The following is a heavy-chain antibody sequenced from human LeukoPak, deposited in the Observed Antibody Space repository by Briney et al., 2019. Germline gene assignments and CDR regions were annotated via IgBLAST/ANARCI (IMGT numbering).Heavy chain of an antibody. Sequence: ASVTVSCEVSGYTLTELSMHWVRQAPGKGLEWMGGFDPEDGETIYAQKFQGRVTMTEDTSTDTAYMELSSLRSEDTAVYYCATSWLGLYSSGWYYWGQGTLVTVSS. V-gene: IGHV1-24*01. CDR1: GYTLTELS. CDR3: ATSWLGLYSSGWYY. D-gene: IGHD6-19*01. CDR2: FDPEDGET. J-gene: IGHJ4*02.